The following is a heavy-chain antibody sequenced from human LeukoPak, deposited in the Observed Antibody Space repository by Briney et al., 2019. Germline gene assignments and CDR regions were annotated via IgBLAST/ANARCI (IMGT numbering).Heavy chain of an antibody. CDR2: MSFDGSHT. J-gene: IGHJ4*02. D-gene: IGHD5-18*01. Sequence: GRSLRLSCAASGFTFSSYGMHWVRQAPGKGLEWVAVMSFDGSHTYYADSVRGRFTISRDNAKNSLYLQMNSLRAEDTAMYYCARRATTERGHSYGLDFWGQGTLVTVSS. CDR1: GFTFSSYG. V-gene: IGHV3-30*03. CDR3: ARRATTERGHSYGLDF.